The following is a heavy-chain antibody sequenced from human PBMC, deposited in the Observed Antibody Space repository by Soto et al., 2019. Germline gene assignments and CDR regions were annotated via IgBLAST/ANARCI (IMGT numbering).Heavy chain of an antibody. J-gene: IGHJ6*02. V-gene: IGHV4-4*02. D-gene: IGHD6-19*01. Sequence: SETLSLTCAVSGGSISSSNWWRWVRQPPGKGLEWIGEIYHGGSTNYNPSLKSRVTISVDKSKNQFSLKLSSVTAEDTAVYYCASFLSSGWYERVDYYGMDVWGQGTTVTVSS. CDR1: GGSISSSNW. CDR2: IYHGGST. CDR3: ASFLSSGWYERVDYYGMDV.